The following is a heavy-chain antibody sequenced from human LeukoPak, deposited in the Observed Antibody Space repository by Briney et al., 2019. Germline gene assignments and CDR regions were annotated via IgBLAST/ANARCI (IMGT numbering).Heavy chain of an antibody. J-gene: IGHJ4*02. V-gene: IGHV3-23*01. Sequence: GGSLRLSCAASGFTLSSYAMSWVRQPPGKGLEWVSAISGSGGSTYYADSVKGRFTISRDNSKNTLYLQMNSLRAEDTAVYYCAKDRGGYSYGDFDYWGQGTLVTVSS. CDR2: ISGSGGST. CDR3: AKDRGGYSYGDFDY. CDR1: GFTLSSYA. D-gene: IGHD5-18*01.